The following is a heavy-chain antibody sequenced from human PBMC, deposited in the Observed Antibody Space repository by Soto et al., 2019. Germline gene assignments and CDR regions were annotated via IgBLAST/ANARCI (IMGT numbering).Heavy chain of an antibody. V-gene: IGHV4-59*02. CDR1: GDSVSSYS. Sequence: PSETLSLTCTVSGDSVSSYSWSWIRQPPGKGLEWIGNVHYNGNTKYNPSLKSRVTMSEDTSKNQFSLKVISVTAADTAVYYCAREGNLGRWLQPLDYWGQGTLVTV. CDR2: VHYNGNT. CDR3: AREGNLGRWLQPLDY. J-gene: IGHJ4*02. D-gene: IGHD5-12*01.